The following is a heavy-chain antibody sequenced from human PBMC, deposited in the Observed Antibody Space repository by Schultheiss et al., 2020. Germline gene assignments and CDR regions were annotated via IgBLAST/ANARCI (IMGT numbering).Heavy chain of an antibody. CDR2: IYYSGST. V-gene: IGHV4-59*08. CDR1: GGSISSYY. J-gene: IGHJ4*02. Sequence: SETLSLTCTVSGGSISSYYWSWIRQPPGKGLEWIGYIYYSGSTNYNPSLKSRVTISVDTSKNQFSLKLSSVTAADTAVYYCARRRYFDYWGQGTLVTVAS. CDR3: ARRRYFDY.